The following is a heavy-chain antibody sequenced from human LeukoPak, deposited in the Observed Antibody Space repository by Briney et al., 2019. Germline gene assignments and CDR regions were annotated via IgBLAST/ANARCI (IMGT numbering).Heavy chain of an antibody. J-gene: IGHJ6*02. CDR1: GFTFSSYA. Sequence: GGSLRLSCAASGFTFSSYAMHWVRQAPGKGLEWVAVISYDGSNKYYADSVKGRFTISRDNSKNTLYLQMNSLRAEDTAVYYCAKRGQQLVRDYYGMDVWGQGTTVTVSS. D-gene: IGHD6-13*01. CDR3: AKRGQQLVRDYYGMDV. CDR2: ISYDGSNK. V-gene: IGHV3-30-3*02.